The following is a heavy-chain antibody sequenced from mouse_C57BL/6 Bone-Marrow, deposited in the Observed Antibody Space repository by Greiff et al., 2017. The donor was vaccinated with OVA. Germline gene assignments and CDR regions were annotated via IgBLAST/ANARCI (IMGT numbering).Heavy chain of an antibody. V-gene: IGHV1-59*01. CDR3: ARRRGPWFAY. CDR2: IDPSDSYT. Sequence: VQLQQPGAELVRPGTSVKLSCKASGYTFTSYWMHWVKQRPGQGLAWIGVIDPSDSYTNYNQKFKGKATLTVDTSSSTAYMQLSSLTSEDSAVYYCARRRGPWFAYWGQGTLVTVSA. J-gene: IGHJ3*01. CDR1: GYTFTSYW.